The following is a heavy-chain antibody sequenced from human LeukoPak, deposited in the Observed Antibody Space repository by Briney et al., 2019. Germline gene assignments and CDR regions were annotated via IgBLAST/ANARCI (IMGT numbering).Heavy chain of an antibody. Sequence: GRSLRLSCAASGFTFSSYAMHWVRQAPGKGLEWVAVISYDGSNKYYADSVKGRFTISGDNSKNTLYLQMNSLRAEDTAVYYCARGYDFDYWGQGTLVTVSS. D-gene: IGHD3-3*01. CDR3: ARGYDFDY. CDR1: GFTFSSYA. J-gene: IGHJ4*02. CDR2: ISYDGSNK. V-gene: IGHV3-30*04.